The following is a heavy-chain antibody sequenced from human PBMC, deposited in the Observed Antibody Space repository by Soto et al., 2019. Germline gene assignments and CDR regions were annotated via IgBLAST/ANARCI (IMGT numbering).Heavy chain of an antibody. J-gene: IGHJ6*02. Sequence: SETLSLTCTVSGGSISSYYWSWIRQSPGKGPEWIGYVYRSGTTNYNPSLQSRVTMSLDTSKNQFSLKLNAVTTADTAVYYCARDRTKYYDILTGKGYYYYGMDVWGQGTTVTV. D-gene: IGHD3-9*01. CDR3: ARDRTKYYDILTGKGYYYYGMDV. CDR2: VYRSGTT. V-gene: IGHV4-59*01. CDR1: GGSISSYY.